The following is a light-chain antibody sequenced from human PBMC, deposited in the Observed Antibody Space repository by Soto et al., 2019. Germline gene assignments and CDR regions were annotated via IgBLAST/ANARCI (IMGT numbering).Light chain of an antibody. CDR3: SSYTSSSTRYV. J-gene: IGLJ1*01. CDR2: GNS. CDR1: SSNIGAGYD. Sequence: QSVLTQPPSVSGAPGQRVTISCTGSSSNIGAGYDVHWYQQFPGTAPKLLIYGNSNRPSGVPDRFSGSKSGTSASLAITGLQAEDEADYYCSSYTSSSTRYVFGTGTKLTVL. V-gene: IGLV1-40*01.